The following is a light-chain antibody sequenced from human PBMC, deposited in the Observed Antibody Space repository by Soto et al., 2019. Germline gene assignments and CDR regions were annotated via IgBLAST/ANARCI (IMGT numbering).Light chain of an antibody. CDR1: QGINSA. V-gene: IGKV1-13*02. Sequence: AIQLTQSPSSLSASVGDRVTITCRARQGINSALVWYQQKRGKPPNLLVYDVSTLERGVPSRFSGSGSGTDFTLTIISLQPEDIATYYCQQHNSFPFTFGGGAKVEI. CDR2: DVS. CDR3: QQHNSFPFT. J-gene: IGKJ4*01.